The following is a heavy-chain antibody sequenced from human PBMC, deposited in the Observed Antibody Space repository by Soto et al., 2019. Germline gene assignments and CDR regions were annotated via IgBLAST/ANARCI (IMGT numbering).Heavy chain of an antibody. CDR2: IYHSGST. Sequence: PSETLSLTCAVSGGSISSGGYSWSWIRQPPGKGLEWIGYIYHSGSTYYNPSLKSRVTISVDRSKNQFSLKLSSVTAADTAVYYCARGLQYRYWYFDLWGRGTLVTVSS. CDR1: GGSISSGGYS. V-gene: IGHV4-30-2*01. CDR3: ARGLQYRYWYFDL. D-gene: IGHD4-4*01. J-gene: IGHJ2*01.